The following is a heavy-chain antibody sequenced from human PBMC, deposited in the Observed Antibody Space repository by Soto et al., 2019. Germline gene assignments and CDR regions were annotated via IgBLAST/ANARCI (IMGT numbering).Heavy chain of an antibody. J-gene: IGHJ6*02. D-gene: IGHD6-13*01. CDR1: GGTFSSYT. Sequence: QVQLVQSGAEVKKPGSSVKVSCKASGGTFSSYTISWVRQAPGQGLEWMGRIIPILGIANYAQKFQGRVTITADKSTSTAYMELSSLRSEDTAVYYCARSYSSSWYFGMDVWGQGTTVTVSS. CDR2: IIPILGIA. V-gene: IGHV1-69*02. CDR3: ARSYSSSWYFGMDV.